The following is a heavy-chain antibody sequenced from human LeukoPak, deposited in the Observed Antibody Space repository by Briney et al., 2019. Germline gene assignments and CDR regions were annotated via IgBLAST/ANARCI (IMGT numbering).Heavy chain of an antibody. CDR1: GFTFSSYE. D-gene: IGHD5-18*01. CDR2: ISSSGSTI. J-gene: IGHJ4*02. CDR3: ARVRGSSYGYSAY. V-gene: IGHV3-48*03. Sequence: GGSLRLSCAASGFTFSSYEMNWVSQAPGKGLEWVSYISSSGSTIYYADSVKGRFTISRDNAKNSLYLQMNSLRAEDTANYYCARVRGSSYGYSAYWGQGTLVTVSS.